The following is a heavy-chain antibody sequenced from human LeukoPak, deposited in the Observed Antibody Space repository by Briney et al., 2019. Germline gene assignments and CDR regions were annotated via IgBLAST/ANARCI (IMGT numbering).Heavy chain of an antibody. CDR2: ISTYNGNT. CDR3: ARGDDAFDI. Sequence: GASVKVSCKASGYTFTIYGVSWVRQAPGQGLEWMGWISTYNGNTNYVQKLQGRVTVTTDTSTRTVYMELRSLTSDDTALYYCARGDDAFDIWGQGTMVTVSS. CDR1: GYTFTIYG. J-gene: IGHJ3*02. V-gene: IGHV1-18*01.